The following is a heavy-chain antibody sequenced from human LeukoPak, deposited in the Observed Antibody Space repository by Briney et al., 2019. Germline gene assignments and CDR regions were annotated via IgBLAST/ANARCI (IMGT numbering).Heavy chain of an antibody. Sequence: SQTLSPTCTVSGGSISSGGYYCSWIRQHPGKGLEWIGYIYYSGSTYYNPSLKRRVPISVATSKKQFSLKLSSVPAADKAVYYCGGVTEYSYGMGDFDYWGQGTLVTVSS. CDR3: GGVTEYSYGMGDFDY. D-gene: IGHD5-18*01. CDR1: GGSISSGGYY. J-gene: IGHJ4*02. V-gene: IGHV4-31*03. CDR2: IYYSGST.